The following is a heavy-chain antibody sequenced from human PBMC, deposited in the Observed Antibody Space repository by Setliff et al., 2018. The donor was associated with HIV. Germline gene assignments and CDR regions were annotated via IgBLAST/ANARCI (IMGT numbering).Heavy chain of an antibody. V-gene: IGHV4-39*07. D-gene: IGHD3-22*01. Sequence: PSETLSLNCSVSGGSIYSGSYYWGWVRQPPGKGLEWIGSMYYSGTTYYNPSLKSRVTISVDTSKNQFSLKLSSVTAADTAVYYCAADISGYNFDYGGQGTLVTVSS. CDR1: GGSIYSGSYY. CDR2: MYYSGTT. J-gene: IGHJ4*02. CDR3: AADISGYNFDY.